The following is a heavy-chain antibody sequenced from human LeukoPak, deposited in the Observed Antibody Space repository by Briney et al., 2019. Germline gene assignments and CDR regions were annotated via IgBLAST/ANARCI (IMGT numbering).Heavy chain of an antibody. J-gene: IGHJ6*02. CDR2: AHNSGST. D-gene: IGHD3-3*01. CDR3: ARDRYDSYPMDV. Sequence: SETLSLTCTVSGGSISSGAYYWSWIRQHPGKGLEWIGYAHNSGSTYYNPSLKSRISISVDTSKNQFSLKLSSVTAADTAVYYCARDRYDSYPMDVWGQGTTVTVPS. CDR1: GGSISSGAYY. V-gene: IGHV4-31*03.